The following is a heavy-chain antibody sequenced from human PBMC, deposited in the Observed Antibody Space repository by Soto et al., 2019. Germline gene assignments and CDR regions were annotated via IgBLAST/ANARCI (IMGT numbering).Heavy chain of an antibody. CDR2: IWYDGSKK. Sequence: QVQLVESGGGVVQPGRSLRLSCAASGFTFSSYGMHWVRQAPGKGLEWVAVIWYDGSKKYYADSVKGRFTISRDNSKNMLYREMNSLRGEETAVSYCAREGGQWLGGYDYWGQGTLVTVSS. D-gene: IGHD6-19*01. CDR3: AREGGQWLGGYDY. J-gene: IGHJ4*02. CDR1: GFTFSSYG. V-gene: IGHV3-33*01.